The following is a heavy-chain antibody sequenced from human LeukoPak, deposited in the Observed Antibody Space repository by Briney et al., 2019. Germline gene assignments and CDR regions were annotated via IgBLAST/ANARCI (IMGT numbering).Heavy chain of an antibody. CDR1: GFTFSSYW. Sequence: GGSLRLSCAASGFTFSSYWMSWVRQAPGKGLEWVANIKQDGSVKYYVDSVKGRFTISRDNAKNSLYLQMNSLRAEDTAVYYCARDIVVVVAATMYYFDYWGQGTLVTVSS. J-gene: IGHJ4*02. V-gene: IGHV3-7*01. CDR3: ARDIVVVVAATMYYFDY. CDR2: IKQDGSVK. D-gene: IGHD2-15*01.